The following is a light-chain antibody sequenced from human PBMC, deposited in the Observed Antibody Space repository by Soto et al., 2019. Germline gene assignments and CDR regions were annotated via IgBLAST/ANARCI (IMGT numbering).Light chain of an antibody. CDR1: QSVSSN. CDR3: HQYGGSPPT. CDR2: GAS. V-gene: IGKV3-15*01. Sequence: IDMTQSPATLSVYPGERATLSCRASQSVSSNLAWYQQKPGQAPRLLIYGASTRATGIPARFSGSGSGTDFTLTISRLEPEDFAVYHCHQYGGSPPTFGQRTKVDI. J-gene: IGKJ1*01.